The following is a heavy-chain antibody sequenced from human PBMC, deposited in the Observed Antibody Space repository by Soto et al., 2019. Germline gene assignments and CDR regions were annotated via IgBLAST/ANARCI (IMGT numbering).Heavy chain of an antibody. D-gene: IGHD3-10*01. Sequence: SVKVSCKASGGTFSSYAISWVRQAPGQGLEWMGGIIPIFGTANYAQKFQGRVTITADESTSTAYMELSSLRSEDTAVYYCARDMYYYGSGSYWGYYYYYGMDVWGQGTTVTVPS. CDR3: ARDMYYYGSGSYWGYYYYYGMDV. CDR1: GGTFSSYA. J-gene: IGHJ6*02. V-gene: IGHV1-69*13. CDR2: IIPIFGTA.